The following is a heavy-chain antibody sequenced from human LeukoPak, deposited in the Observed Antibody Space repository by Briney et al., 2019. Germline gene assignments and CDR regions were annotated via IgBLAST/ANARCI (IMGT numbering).Heavy chain of an antibody. Sequence: PSETLSLTCTVSDGSISSYYWSWIRQPPGKGLEWIGYIYYSGSTSYNPSLKSRVTISIDTSKNQFSLKLSSVTAADTAVYYCAREVVHATFDPWGQGTLVTVSS. CDR1: DGSISSYY. CDR2: IYYSGST. J-gene: IGHJ5*02. CDR3: AREVVHATFDP. V-gene: IGHV4-59*08. D-gene: IGHD3-16*02.